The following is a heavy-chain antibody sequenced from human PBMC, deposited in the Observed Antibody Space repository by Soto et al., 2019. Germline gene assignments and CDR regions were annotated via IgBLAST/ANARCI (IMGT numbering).Heavy chain of an antibody. CDR3: AKSRVFIGAIVTLLDS. D-gene: IGHD3-16*02. J-gene: IGHJ4*02. CDR2: IGGSGGRT. Sequence: GGSLRLSCAASGFTFSSYAMSWVRQAPGKGLEWVSSIGGSGGRTYYADSVKGRFTISRDNSKNTLYLQMNGLRADDTALYFCAKSRVFIGAIVTLLDSWGQGTQVTVSS. V-gene: IGHV3-23*01. CDR1: GFTFSSYA.